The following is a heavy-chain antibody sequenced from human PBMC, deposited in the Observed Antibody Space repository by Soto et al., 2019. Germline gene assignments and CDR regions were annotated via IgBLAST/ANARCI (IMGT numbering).Heavy chain of an antibody. J-gene: IGHJ4*02. CDR3: ARDQLRYFDWLLSD. CDR2: IYHSGST. V-gene: IGHV4-30-2*01. CDR1: GGSISSGGYS. D-gene: IGHD3-9*01. Sequence: QLQLQESGSGLVKPSQTLSLTCAVSGGSISSGGYSWSWIRQPPGKGLEWIGYIYHSGSTYYNPSLKSRVNISVDTSKNQFSLKLSSVTAADTAVYYCARDQLRYFDWLLSDWGQGTLVTVSS.